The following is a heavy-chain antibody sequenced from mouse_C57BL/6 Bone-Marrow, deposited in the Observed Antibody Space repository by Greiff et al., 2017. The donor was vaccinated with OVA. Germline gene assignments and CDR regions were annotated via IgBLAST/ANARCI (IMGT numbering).Heavy chain of an antibody. Sequence: EVKLMESGGDLVKPGGSLTLSCAASGFTFSSYGMSWVRQTPDKRLEWVATISSGGSYTYYPDSVKGRFTISRDNAKNTLYLQMSSLKSEDTAMYYCARQGTVDYWGQGTTLTVSS. J-gene: IGHJ2*01. CDR3: ARQGTVDY. D-gene: IGHD3-3*01. V-gene: IGHV5-6*01. CDR2: ISSGGSYT. CDR1: GFTFSSYG.